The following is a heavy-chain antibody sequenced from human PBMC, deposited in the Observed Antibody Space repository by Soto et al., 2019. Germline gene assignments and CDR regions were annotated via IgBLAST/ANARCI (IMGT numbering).Heavy chain of an antibody. J-gene: IGHJ4*02. Sequence: EVQLLESGGALVQPGGSLRLSCAASGFTFSSYAMSWVRQAPGKGLEWVSLISASGGGTYYADSVKGRYTISRDNDKNTLYLQMNSLSAEDTAVFYCAKHMSNGSPDYWGQGTLVTVSS. CDR3: AKHMSNGSPDY. D-gene: IGHD2-8*01. CDR2: ISASGGGT. V-gene: IGHV3-23*01. CDR1: GFTFSSYA.